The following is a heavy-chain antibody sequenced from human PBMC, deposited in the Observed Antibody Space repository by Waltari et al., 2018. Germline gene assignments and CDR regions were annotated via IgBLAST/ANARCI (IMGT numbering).Heavy chain of an antibody. CDR2: MQYRGST. D-gene: IGHD4-17*01. Sequence: QLQLQESGPGLVKPSATLSLTCTVSGGSISTNYNWGWIRQPLGKGLEWMGNMQYRGSTFYNPSLESRVTISLDTWKNQFSLRLSSVGAADTAVYFCGRIAFGDEGGYFQYWGQGTLVTVSS. CDR1: GGSISTNYN. J-gene: IGHJ1*01. V-gene: IGHV4-39*01. CDR3: GRIAFGDEGGYFQY.